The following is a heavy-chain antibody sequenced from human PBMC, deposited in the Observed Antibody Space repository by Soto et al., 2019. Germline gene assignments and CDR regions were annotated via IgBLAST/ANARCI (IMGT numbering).Heavy chain of an antibody. J-gene: IGHJ4*02. CDR3: AHRPSGWYLFDY. V-gene: IGHV2-5*01. Sequence: QITLKESGPTLVRPTQTLTLTCTFSGFSLSTSGLGVGWIRQPPGKALEWLALIYWNAGKRYSPSLKARLTITKDTSKNQVVLTMTNMDPVDTATYYCAHRPSGWYLFDYWGQGTLVTVSS. D-gene: IGHD6-19*01. CDR1: GFSLSTSGLG. CDR2: IYWNAGK.